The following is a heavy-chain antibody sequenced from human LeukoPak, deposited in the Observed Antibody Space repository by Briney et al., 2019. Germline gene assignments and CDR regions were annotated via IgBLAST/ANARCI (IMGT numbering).Heavy chain of an antibody. Sequence: GASVKVSCKASGYTFTSYGISWVRQAPGQGLEWMGWISAYNGNTNYAQKLQGRVTMTTDTSTSTAYMELRSLRSDDTAVYYCARGNSHSPDYYYYYMDVWGKGTTVTVSS. D-gene: IGHD4-23*01. CDR2: ISAYNGNT. CDR1: GYTFTSYG. J-gene: IGHJ6*03. V-gene: IGHV1-18*01. CDR3: ARGNSHSPDYYYYYMDV.